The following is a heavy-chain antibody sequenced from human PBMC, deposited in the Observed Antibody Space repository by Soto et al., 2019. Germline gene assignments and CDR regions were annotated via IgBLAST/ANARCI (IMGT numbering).Heavy chain of an antibody. CDR3: ARGTSGYDQNYYYYYGMDV. Sequence: LSLTCAVYGGSFSGYYWSWIRQPPGKGLEWIGEINHSGSTNYNPSLKSRVTISVDTSKNQFSLKLSSVTAADTAVYYCARGTSGYDQNYYYYYGMDVWGQGTTVTVSS. D-gene: IGHD5-12*01. J-gene: IGHJ6*02. CDR2: INHSGST. V-gene: IGHV4-34*01. CDR1: GGSFSGYY.